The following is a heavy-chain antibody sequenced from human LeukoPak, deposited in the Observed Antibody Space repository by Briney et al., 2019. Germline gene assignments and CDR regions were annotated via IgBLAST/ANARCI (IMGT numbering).Heavy chain of an antibody. CDR2: IYYSGST. J-gene: IGHJ4*02. V-gene: IGHV4-39*07. D-gene: IGHD3-3*01. Sequence: PSETLSLTCTVSGGSISSSSYYWGWIRQPPGKGLEWIGSIYYSGSTYYNPSLKSRVTISVDTSKNQFSLKLSSVTAADTAVYYCARESVIGSHLEWLLAGQGYFDYWGQGTLVTVSS. CDR1: GGSISSSSYY. CDR3: ARESVIGSHLEWLLAGQGYFDY.